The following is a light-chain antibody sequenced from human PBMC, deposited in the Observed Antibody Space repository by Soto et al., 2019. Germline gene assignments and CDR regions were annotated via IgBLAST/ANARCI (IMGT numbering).Light chain of an antibody. CDR3: QQYYSYPRT. Sequence: AIRMTQSPSSLSASTGDRVTITCRASQGISSYLAWYQQKPGKAPKLLIYAASTLQSGVPSRFSGSGSGTDFTLTISCLQSEDFATYYCQQYYSYPRTFGQGTKVDIE. CDR1: QGISSY. J-gene: IGKJ1*01. CDR2: AAS. V-gene: IGKV1-8*01.